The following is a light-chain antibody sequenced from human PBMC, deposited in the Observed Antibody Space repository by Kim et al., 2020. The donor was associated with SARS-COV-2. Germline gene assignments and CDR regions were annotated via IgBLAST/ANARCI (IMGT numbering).Light chain of an antibody. CDR2: GAS. CDR3: QQYGISPMYT. V-gene: IGKV3-20*01. Sequence: EIVLTQSPGTLSLSPGEGATLSCRASQTITSNYLAWYQQKPGQAPRLVIYGASRRATGIPDRFSGSGSGTDFTLTISRLEPEDFAVYYCQQYGISPMYTFGQGTKLEI. CDR1: QTITSNY. J-gene: IGKJ2*01.